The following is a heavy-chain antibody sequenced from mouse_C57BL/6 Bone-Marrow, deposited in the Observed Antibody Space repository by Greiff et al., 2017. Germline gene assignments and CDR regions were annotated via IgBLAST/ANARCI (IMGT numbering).Heavy chain of an antibody. CDR1: GYTFTSYW. CDR3: ARERITAVVATPFDY. Sequence: VQLQQSGAELVMPGASVKLSCKASGYTFTSYWMHWVKQRPGQGLEWIGEIDPSDSYTNYNQKFKGKSTLTVDKSSSTAYIQLSSLTSEDSAVYYRARERITAVVATPFDYWGQGTTLTVSS. CDR2: IDPSDSYT. J-gene: IGHJ2*01. V-gene: IGHV1-69*01. D-gene: IGHD1-1*01.